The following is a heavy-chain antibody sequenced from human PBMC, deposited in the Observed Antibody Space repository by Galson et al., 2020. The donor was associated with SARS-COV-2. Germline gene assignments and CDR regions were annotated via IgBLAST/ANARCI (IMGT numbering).Heavy chain of an antibody. CDR1: GYTFTRFG. J-gene: IGHJ6*02. V-gene: IGHV1-3*04. CDR2: INTGNGDT. Sequence: APVKVSCKASGYTFTRFGLNWVRQAPGQGLEWMGWINTGNGDTKYAQKFQDRVTITGDTAANTVYMELSTLRSEDTAVYYCAREGTSRQRYYNYGMDVWGPGTTVTVS. CDR3: AREGTSRQRYYNYGMDV.